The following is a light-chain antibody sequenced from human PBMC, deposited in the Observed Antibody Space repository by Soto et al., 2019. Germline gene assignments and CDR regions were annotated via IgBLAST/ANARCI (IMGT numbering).Light chain of an antibody. CDR3: QQRSNWPPFT. V-gene: IGKV3-11*01. Sequence: MVLTQSQATLSLSPGERATLSGLASQSVSNYLAWYQQKPGQAPRLLIYDASNRATDIPARFSGSGSGTDFTLTISSLEPEDFAVYYCQQRSNWPPFTFGQGTLLEI. J-gene: IGKJ5*01. CDR2: DAS. CDR1: QSVSNY.